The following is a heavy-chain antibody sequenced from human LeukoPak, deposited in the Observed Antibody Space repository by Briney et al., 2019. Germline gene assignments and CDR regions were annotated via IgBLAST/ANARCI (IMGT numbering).Heavy chain of an antibody. CDR2: IWYDGNNK. Sequence: GGSLRLSCATSGFTFSNYGILWVRQAPGKGLEWVAVIWYDGNNKYYADSVKGRFTISRGNSKKTLNLQMNTLRAEDTAVYYCARLGSSWALDYWGQGTLVTVSS. D-gene: IGHD6-13*01. V-gene: IGHV3-33*01. CDR1: GFTFSNYG. J-gene: IGHJ4*02. CDR3: ARLGSSWALDY.